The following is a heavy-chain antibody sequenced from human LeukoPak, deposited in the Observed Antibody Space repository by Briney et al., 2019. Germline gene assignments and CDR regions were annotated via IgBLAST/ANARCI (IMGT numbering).Heavy chain of an antibody. D-gene: IGHD3-9*01. V-gene: IGHV4-4*07. CDR1: GGSISSYY. Sequence: PSETLSLTCTVSGGSISSYYWSWIRQPAGKGLEWIGRIYTSGSTNYNPSLKSRVTMSVDTSKNQFSLKLSSVTAADTAVYYCARGLDDILTGYISNWFDPWGQGTLVTVSS. J-gene: IGHJ5*02. CDR3: ARGLDDILTGYISNWFDP. CDR2: IYTSGST.